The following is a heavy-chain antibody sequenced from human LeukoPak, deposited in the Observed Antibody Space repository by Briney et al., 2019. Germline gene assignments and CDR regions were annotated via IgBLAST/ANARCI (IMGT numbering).Heavy chain of an antibody. V-gene: IGHV1-2*02. CDR2: INPNNGDT. J-gene: IGHJ4*02. CDR3: ATVYSSGWNFHY. Sequence: ASVQVSCKASGYTFTGYYMHWVRQAPGQGLEWMGWINPNNGDTNYAQRFQGRVTMTRDTSISTAYMELSWLRSDDTAVYYCATVYSSGWNFHYWGQGTLVTVSS. D-gene: IGHD6-19*01. CDR1: GYTFTGYY.